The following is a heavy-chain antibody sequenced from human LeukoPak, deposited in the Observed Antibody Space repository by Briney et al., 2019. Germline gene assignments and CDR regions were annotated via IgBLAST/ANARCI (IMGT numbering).Heavy chain of an antibody. V-gene: IGHV4-34*01. CDR1: GGSFSGYY. CDR3: ARGSRYCSSTSCSYYFDY. Sequence: SETLSLTCAVYGGSFSGYYWSWIRQPLGKGLEWIGEINHSGSTNYNPSLKSRVTISVDTSKNQFSLKLSSVTAADTAVYYCARGSRYCSSTSCSYYFDYWGQGTLVTVSS. CDR2: INHSGST. J-gene: IGHJ4*02. D-gene: IGHD2-2*01.